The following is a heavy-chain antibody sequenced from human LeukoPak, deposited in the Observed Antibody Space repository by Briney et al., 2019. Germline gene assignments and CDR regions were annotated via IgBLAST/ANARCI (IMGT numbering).Heavy chain of an antibody. CDR3: ARVATYYGFSCGMDV. V-gene: IGHV4-61*02. D-gene: IGHD3-3*01. J-gene: IGHJ6*02. Sequence: PSETLSLTCTVSGGSISSGSYYWSWIRQPGGKGLEWIGRIYMSGSTNYNPSLKSRVTISVDMSKNQFSLRLTSVTAADTAVYYCARVATYYGFSCGMDVWGQGTTVTVSS. CDR1: GGSISSGSYY. CDR2: IYMSGST.